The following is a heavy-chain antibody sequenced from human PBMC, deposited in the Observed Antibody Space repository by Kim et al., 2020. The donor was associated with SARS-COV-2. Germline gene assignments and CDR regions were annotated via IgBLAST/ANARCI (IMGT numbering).Heavy chain of an antibody. D-gene: IGHD6-13*01. V-gene: IGHV4-31*03. CDR2: IYYSGST. J-gene: IGHJ4*02. CDR1: GGSISSGGYY. CDR3: ARDGWGSSWGGPGYYFDY. Sequence: SETLSLTCTVSGGSISSGGYYWSWIRQHPGKGLEWIGYIYYSGSTYYNPSLKSRVTISVDTSKNQFSLKLSSVTAADTAVYYCARDGWGSSWGGPGYYFDYWGQGTLVTVSS.